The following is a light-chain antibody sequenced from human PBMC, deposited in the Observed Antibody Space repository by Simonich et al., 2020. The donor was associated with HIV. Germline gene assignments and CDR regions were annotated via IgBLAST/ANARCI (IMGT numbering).Light chain of an antibody. CDR1: NSDVGGYNY. CDR3: SSYTGSTTLV. Sequence: QSALTQPASVSGSPGQSITISCAGTNSDVGGYNYVSWYQQHPGKAPKLMLSDVTKRPSGVSNRFSGSKSGNTASLTISGLQADDEADYCCSSYTGSTTLVFGGGTRLTVL. CDR2: DVT. V-gene: IGLV2-14*01. J-gene: IGLJ2*01.